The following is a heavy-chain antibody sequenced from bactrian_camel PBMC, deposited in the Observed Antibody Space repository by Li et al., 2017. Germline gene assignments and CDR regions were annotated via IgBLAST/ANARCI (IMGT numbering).Heavy chain of an antibody. CDR2: FIYTFHRTT. V-gene: IGHV3-3*01. Sequence: HVQLVESGGGSVQAGGSLTLSCEVSGYTYTSCLGWFRQAPGMEREQVAAFIYTFHRTTRYADSVKGRFTISRDDAKNTMYLQMNNLQPEDTAMYYCAADVGSMSGNCQPNYWGQGTQVTVSS. CDR3: AADVGSMSGNCQPNY. J-gene: IGHJ4*01. D-gene: IGHD6*01. CDR1: GYTYTSC.